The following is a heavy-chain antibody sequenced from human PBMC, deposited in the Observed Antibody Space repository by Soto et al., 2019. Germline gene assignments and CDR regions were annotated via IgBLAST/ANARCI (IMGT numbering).Heavy chain of an antibody. J-gene: IGHJ4*02. D-gene: IGHD6-19*01. CDR2: IIDDGGRA. Sequence: AGGSLRLSCSASGFTFNRYAMSWVRQAPGKGLEWVSAIIDDGGRAYYADSVKGRFTISRDNSKNTLSLQMNSLRAEDTAVYYCAKDKMEQWLVGGYFDYWGQGTQVTVSS. CDR1: GFTFNRYA. V-gene: IGHV3-23*01. CDR3: AKDKMEQWLVGGYFDY.